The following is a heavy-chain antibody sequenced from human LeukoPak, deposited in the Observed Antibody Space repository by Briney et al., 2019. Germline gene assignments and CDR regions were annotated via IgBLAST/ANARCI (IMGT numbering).Heavy chain of an antibody. CDR3: ARDLSYYDILTGYPNLDY. CDR1: GFTFSDCY. D-gene: IGHD3-9*01. V-gene: IGHV3-11*01. J-gene: IGHJ4*02. CDR2: ISSSGSTI. Sequence: GGSLRLSCAASGFTFSDCYMSWIRQAPGKGLEWVSYISSSGSTIYYADSVKGRFTISRDNAKNSLYLQMNSLRAEDTAVYYCARDLSYYDILTGYPNLDYWGQGTLVTVSS.